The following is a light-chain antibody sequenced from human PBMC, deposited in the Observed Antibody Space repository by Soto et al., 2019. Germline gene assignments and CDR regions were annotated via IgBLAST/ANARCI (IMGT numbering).Light chain of an antibody. CDR2: AAS. J-gene: IGKJ5*01. CDR3: QHTSRPLRE. V-gene: IGKV1-9*01. Sequence: PSAEPASVEDRITMTCRASQGISNFLAWYQQKPGKAPKLLIYAASTLQSGVPSRFSGSGSGTDFTLTISILLPDDLATCYIQHTSRPLREFAQGTRLDIK. CDR1: QGISNF.